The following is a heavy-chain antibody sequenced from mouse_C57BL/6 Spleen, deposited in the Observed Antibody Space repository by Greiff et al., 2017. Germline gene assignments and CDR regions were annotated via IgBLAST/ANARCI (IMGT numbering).Heavy chain of an antibody. CDR2: IYPGDGDT. Sequence: QVQLQQSGPELVKPGASVKISCKASGYAFSSSWMNWVKQRPGKGLEWIGRIYPGDGDTNYNGKFKGKATLTADKSSSPAYMQLSSLTSEDSAVYFCARQLRLFDYWGQGTTLTVSS. V-gene: IGHV1-82*01. CDR1: GYAFSSSW. CDR3: ARQLRLFDY. D-gene: IGHD3-2*02. J-gene: IGHJ2*01.